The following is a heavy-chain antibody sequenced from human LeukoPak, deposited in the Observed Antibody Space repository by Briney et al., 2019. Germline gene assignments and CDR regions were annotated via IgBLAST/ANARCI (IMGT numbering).Heavy chain of an antibody. CDR2: IKEDGSEK. V-gene: IGHV3-7*01. Sequence: GGSLRLSCAASGFTFSSYSMNWVRQAPGKGLEWVADIKEDGSEKYYVDSVKGRFTISRDNAKNSLYLQMNTLRAEDTAVYYCALNPDYYGSGSFDYWGQGTLVTVSS. CDR3: ALNPDYYGSGSFDY. J-gene: IGHJ4*02. D-gene: IGHD3-10*01. CDR1: GFTFSSYS.